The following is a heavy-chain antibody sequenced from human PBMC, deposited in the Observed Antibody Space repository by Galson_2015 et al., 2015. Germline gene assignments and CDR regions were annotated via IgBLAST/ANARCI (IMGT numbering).Heavy chain of an antibody. CDR1: GFTFSSYA. Sequence: SLRLSCAASGFTFSSYAMSWVRQAPGKGLEWVPSIIGSGGSTYYADSVKGRFTLSRDNSKNTLYLQMNSLRAEDTAVYYCAKSGYYYDSSDYSSPHDAFDIWGQGTMVTVSS. V-gene: IGHV3-23*01. D-gene: IGHD3-22*01. CDR3: AKSGYYYDSSDYSSPHDAFDI. J-gene: IGHJ3*02. CDR2: IIGSGGST.